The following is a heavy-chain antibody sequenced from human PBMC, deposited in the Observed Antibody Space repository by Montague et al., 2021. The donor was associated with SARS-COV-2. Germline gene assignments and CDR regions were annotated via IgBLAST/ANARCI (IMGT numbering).Heavy chain of an antibody. Sequence: SETLSLTCSVSSGSIISSGYYWGWIRQPPGKELEWIGNIYYSGTTNYNPSLKSRVTLSVDTSKNQFSLKLSSVTAADTAVYYCARDFDYWGQGTLVTVSS. CDR2: IYYSGTT. V-gene: IGHV4-39*07. CDR1: SGSIISSGYY. J-gene: IGHJ4*02. CDR3: ARDFDY.